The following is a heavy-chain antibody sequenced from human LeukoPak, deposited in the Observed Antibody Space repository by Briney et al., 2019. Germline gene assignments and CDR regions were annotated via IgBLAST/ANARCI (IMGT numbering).Heavy chain of an antibody. V-gene: IGHV1-18*04. CDR3: ARIPPSAHQLLSSDY. CDR1: GYTFTNYG. D-gene: IGHD2-2*01. J-gene: IGHJ4*02. CDR2: ISADNGET. Sequence: GSSVKVSCKACGYTFTNYGISWVGQAPGQGLEWMAWISADNGETRYAQNRQRRLAMTTDTSTSTAYKNLRSLRPDDTAVYYCARIPPSAHQLLSSDYWGQGNQVTVSS.